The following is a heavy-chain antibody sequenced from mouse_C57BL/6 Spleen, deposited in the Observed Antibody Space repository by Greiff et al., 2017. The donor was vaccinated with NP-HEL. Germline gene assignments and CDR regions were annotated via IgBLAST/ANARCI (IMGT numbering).Heavy chain of an antibody. Sequence: VKLVESGAELVKPGASVKLSCKASGYTFTEYTIHWVKQRSGQGLEWIGWFYPGSGSIKYNEKFKDKATLTADKSSSTFYMELSRLTSEDSAVYFCARHEDYGSRAWFAYGGQGTLVTVSA. CDR3: ARHEDYGSRAWFAY. CDR1: GYTFTEYT. CDR2: FYPGSGSI. V-gene: IGHV1-62-2*01. J-gene: IGHJ3*01. D-gene: IGHD1-1*01.